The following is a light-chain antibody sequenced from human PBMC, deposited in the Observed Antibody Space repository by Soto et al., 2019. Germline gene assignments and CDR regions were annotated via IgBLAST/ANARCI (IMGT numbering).Light chain of an antibody. Sequence: QSVVTQAPSLTVSPGGTVTLTCALTTGAVTSDYYPNWFQRKPGQSLRTLIYRTNNKHSWTPARFSGSLLGGKAALTLSGVQPEDEADYYCVLLCSGELVFGGGTKLTVL. CDR2: RTN. CDR3: VLLCSGELV. CDR1: TGAVTSDYY. V-gene: IGLV7-43*01. J-gene: IGLJ3*02.